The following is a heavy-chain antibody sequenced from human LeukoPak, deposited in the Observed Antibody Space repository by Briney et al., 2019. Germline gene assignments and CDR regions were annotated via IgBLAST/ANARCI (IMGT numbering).Heavy chain of an antibody. CDR1: GFTFSSYW. V-gene: IGHV4-39*01. D-gene: IGHD6-19*01. Sequence: GSLTLSCAASGFTFSSYWMSWIRQSPGEALEWIGTVHYSGKTNYKSSLKSRVTISVDTSKHQFSLKLSSVTAADTAVYYCARQGPHTSGWFYFDYWGQGTLATVSS. CDR2: VHYSGKT. CDR3: ARQGPHTSGWFYFDY. J-gene: IGHJ4*02.